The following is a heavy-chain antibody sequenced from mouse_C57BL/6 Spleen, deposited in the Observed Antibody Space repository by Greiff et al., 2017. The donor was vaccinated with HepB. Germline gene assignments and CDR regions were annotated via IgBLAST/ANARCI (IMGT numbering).Heavy chain of an antibody. V-gene: IGHV1-64*01. CDR2: IHPNSGST. CDR3: ARGTTVVPYYFDY. J-gene: IGHJ2*01. Sequence: QVQLQQPGAELVNPGASVKLSCKASGYTFTSYWMHWVKQRPGQGLEWIGMIHPNSGSTNYNEKFKSKATLTVDKSSSTAYMQLSSLTSEDSAVYYCARGTTVVPYYFDYWGQGTTLTVSS. D-gene: IGHD1-1*01. CDR1: GYTFTSYW.